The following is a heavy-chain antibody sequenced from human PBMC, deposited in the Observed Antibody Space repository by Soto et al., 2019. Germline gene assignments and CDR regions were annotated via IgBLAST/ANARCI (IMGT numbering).Heavy chain of an antibody. V-gene: IGHV3-7*01. Sequence: EVQLLESGGGLVQPGGSLRLSCAASGFTFSSYWMSWVRQAPGKGLEWVANIKQDGSEKYYVDSVKGRYTISRDNAENPLYLQVNSPRAEATAGYYGARERGGARGYCYGPRWGQGTLVTVSS. J-gene: IGHJ4*02. CDR3: ARERGGARGYCYGPR. CDR1: GFTFSSYW. CDR2: IKQDGSEK. D-gene: IGHD5-18*01.